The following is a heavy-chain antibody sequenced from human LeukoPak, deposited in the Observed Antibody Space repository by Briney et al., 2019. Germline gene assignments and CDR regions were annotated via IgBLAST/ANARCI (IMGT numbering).Heavy chain of an antibody. CDR2: INHSGST. CDR1: GGSLSGYY. CDR3: ARVLFSSTDY. D-gene: IGHD2-2*01. Sequence: SESLSLTCAVYGGSLSGYYGSWIRQPPGKGLEWIGEINHSGSTYYNPSLKSRVTISVDTSKNQFSLKLSSVTAADTAVYYCARVLFSSTDYWGQGTLVTVSS. J-gene: IGHJ4*02. V-gene: IGHV4-34*01.